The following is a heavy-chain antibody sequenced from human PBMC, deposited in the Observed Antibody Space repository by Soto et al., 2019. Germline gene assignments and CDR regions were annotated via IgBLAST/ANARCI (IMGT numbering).Heavy chain of an antibody. D-gene: IGHD3-9*01. J-gene: IGHJ6*02. CDR2: IIPIFGTA. Sequence: GASVKVSCKASGGTFSSYAISWVRQAPGQGLEWMGGIIPIFGTANYAQKFQGRVTITADESTSTAYMELSSLRSEDTAVYYCAREGQAGYYNSYYYYYGMDVWGQGTTVTVSS. CDR3: AREGQAGYYNSYYYYYGMDV. CDR1: GGTFSSYA. V-gene: IGHV1-69*13.